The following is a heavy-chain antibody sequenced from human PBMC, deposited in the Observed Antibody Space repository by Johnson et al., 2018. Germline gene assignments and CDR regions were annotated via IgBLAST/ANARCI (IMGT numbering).Heavy chain of an antibody. CDR1: GFTFGNYW. Sequence: VQLVESGGGLVQPGGSLRLSCVVSGFTFGNYWMSWVRQAPGKGLEWVGNVKEDGSEKYYVASVKGRFTISRDNTKNSLFLQMDSLRAEDTAMYYCVTNPVYAKSGAFWGQGTLVTVSS. CDR3: VTNPVYAKSGAF. D-gene: IGHD2-8*01. V-gene: IGHV3-7*01. J-gene: IGHJ4*02. CDR2: VKEDGSEK.